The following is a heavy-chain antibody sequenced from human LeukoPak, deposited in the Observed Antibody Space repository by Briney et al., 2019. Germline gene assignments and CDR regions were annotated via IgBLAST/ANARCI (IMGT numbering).Heavy chain of an antibody. CDR1: GGSISSYY. Sequence: SETLSLTCTVSGGSISSYYWSWIRQPPGKGLEWIGYIYYSGSTNYNPSLKSRVTISVDTSKNQFSLKLSSVAAADTAVYYCARSYYQSPYYYYMDVWGKGTTVTVSS. V-gene: IGHV4-59*01. D-gene: IGHD1-26*01. CDR2: IYYSGST. J-gene: IGHJ6*03. CDR3: ARSYYQSPYYYYMDV.